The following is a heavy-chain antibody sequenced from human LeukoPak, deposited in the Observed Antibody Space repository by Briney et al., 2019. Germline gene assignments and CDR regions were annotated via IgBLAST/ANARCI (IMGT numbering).Heavy chain of an antibody. CDR3: ARDLSHGSGSPFDY. CDR2: ISSSDGTI. D-gene: IGHD3-10*01. J-gene: IGHJ4*02. V-gene: IGHV3-11*01. CDR1: GCTFSDYY. Sequence: GWALRLSCAASGCTFSDYYMSWLRQARGRGVDGVSYISSSDGTIYYTASVKGRFTISRDNAKNSLYLQMNSLRAEDTAVYYCARDLSHGSGSPFDYWGQGTLVTVSS.